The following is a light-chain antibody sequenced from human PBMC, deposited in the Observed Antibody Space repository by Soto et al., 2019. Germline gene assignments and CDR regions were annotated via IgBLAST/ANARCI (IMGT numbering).Light chain of an antibody. CDR3: QQYNNWPSLT. J-gene: IGKJ4*01. V-gene: IGKV3-15*01. CDR1: QSVSSN. Sequence: EIVMTQSPATLSVYPGERATLSCRASQSVSSNLAWYQQKPGQAPRLLSYGASTRATGIPARFSGSGSGTEFTLTISSLQSEDFAVYYCQQYNNWPSLTFGGGTKVEIK. CDR2: GAS.